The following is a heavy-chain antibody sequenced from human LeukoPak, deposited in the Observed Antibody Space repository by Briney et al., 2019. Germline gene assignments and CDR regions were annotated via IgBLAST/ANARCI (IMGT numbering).Heavy chain of an antibody. CDR2: ISAYNGNT. CDR1: GYTSSSYG. D-gene: IGHD3-9*01. CDR3: ARDYDILTGYSLY. V-gene: IGHV1-18*01. J-gene: IGHJ4*02. Sequence: ASVKVSCKSSGYTSSSYGISWMRQAPGQGLEWMGWISAYNGNTNYAQKLQGRVTMTTDTSTSTAYMELRSLRSDDTAVYYCARDYDILTGYSLYWGQGTLVTVSS.